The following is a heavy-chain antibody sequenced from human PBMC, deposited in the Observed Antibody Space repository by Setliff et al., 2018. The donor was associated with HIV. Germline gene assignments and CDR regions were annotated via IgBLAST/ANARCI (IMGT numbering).Heavy chain of an antibody. J-gene: IGHJ6*02. Sequence: PSETLSLTCTVSGGSISSYYWSWIRQPPGKGLEWIGYIYYSGSTNYNPSLKSRVTISVDTSKNQFSPKLSSVTAADTAVYYCARGRLGFGEFSNYYGMDVWGQGTSVTVSS. CDR3: ARGRLGFGEFSNYYGMDV. CDR1: GGSISSYY. D-gene: IGHD3-10*01. V-gene: IGHV4-59*01. CDR2: IYYSGST.